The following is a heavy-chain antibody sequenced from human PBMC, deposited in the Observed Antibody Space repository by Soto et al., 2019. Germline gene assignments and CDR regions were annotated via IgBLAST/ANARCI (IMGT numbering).Heavy chain of an antibody. J-gene: IGHJ4*02. Sequence: PGGSLRLSCAASGFTFSSYWMHWVRQAPGKGLVWVSRINSDGSSTSYADSVKGRFTISRDNAKNTLYLQMNSLRAEDTAVYYCARDLVSGGVTTSSIRDYWGQGTLVTVSS. CDR2: INSDGSST. D-gene: IGHD4-4*01. CDR3: ARDLVSGGVTTSSIRDY. V-gene: IGHV3-74*01. CDR1: GFTFSSYW.